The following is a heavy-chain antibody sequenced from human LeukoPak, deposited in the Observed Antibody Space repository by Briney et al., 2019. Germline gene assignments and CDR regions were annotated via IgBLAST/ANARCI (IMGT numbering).Heavy chain of an antibody. D-gene: IGHD2-15*01. Sequence: SGGSLRLSCTASGFTFSSYSMNWVRQAPGKGLEWVSSISTSSSYIYYADSVKGRFTISRENAKNSLYVKMNTLRAEDTAVYSCARGADGVSSNSRGWFDPWGQGTLVTVSS. CDR3: ARGADGVSSNSRGWFDP. CDR2: ISTSSSYI. CDR1: GFTFSSYS. J-gene: IGHJ5*02. V-gene: IGHV3-21*01.